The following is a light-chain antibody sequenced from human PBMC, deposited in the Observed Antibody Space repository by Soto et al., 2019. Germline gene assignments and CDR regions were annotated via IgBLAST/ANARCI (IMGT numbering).Light chain of an antibody. CDR1: QSVSSY. J-gene: IGKJ4*01. CDR3: QQRNIWPLT. CDR2: DAS. V-gene: IGKV3-11*01. Sequence: EMVLTQSPATLSLSPGERATLSCRASQSVSSYLAWYQQKPGQAPRLLIYDASNRATGIPARSSGSGSGTDFTLTISSLEPEDFAVYFCQQRNIWPLTFGGGTKVEIK.